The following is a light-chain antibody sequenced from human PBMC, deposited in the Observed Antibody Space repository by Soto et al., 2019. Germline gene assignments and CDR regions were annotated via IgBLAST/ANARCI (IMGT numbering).Light chain of an antibody. J-gene: IGLJ2*01. CDR2: EVH. Sequence: QPASVSGSPGQSITISCAGTTSDVAYYDLVSWYQQHPGRAPKLLIYEVHKRPSGISVRFSGSKSGATASLTISGLLPEDEAVYFCCTYAGHVPKFGGGTKLTVL. CDR1: TSDVAYYDL. CDR3: CTYAGHVPK. V-gene: IGLV2-23*02.